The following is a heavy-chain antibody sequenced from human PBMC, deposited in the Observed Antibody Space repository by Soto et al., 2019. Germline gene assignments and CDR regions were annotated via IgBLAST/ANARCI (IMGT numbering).Heavy chain of an antibody. Sequence: GGSLRLSCAASGFTFDDYAMHWVRQAPGKGLEWVSGISWNSGSIGYADSVKGRFTISRDNAKNSLYLQMNSLRAEDTALYYCAKDESVAGYYYYGMDFWGQGITVTVAS. D-gene: IGHD6-19*01. J-gene: IGHJ6*02. CDR1: GFTFDDYA. CDR3: AKDESVAGYYYYGMDF. V-gene: IGHV3-9*01. CDR2: ISWNSGSI.